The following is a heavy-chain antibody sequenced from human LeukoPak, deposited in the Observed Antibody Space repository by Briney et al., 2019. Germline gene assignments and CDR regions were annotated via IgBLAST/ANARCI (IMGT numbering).Heavy chain of an antibody. J-gene: IGHJ6*02. Sequence: GASVKVSCKVFGYTLTELSMHWVRQAPGKGLEWMGRIIPILGIANYAQKFQGRVTITADKSTSTAYMELSSLRSEDTAVYYCARDPTTVTTHYYYYGMDVWGQGTTVTVSS. CDR2: IIPILGIA. CDR1: GYTLTELS. CDR3: ARDPTTVTTHYYYYGMDV. V-gene: IGHV1-69*04. D-gene: IGHD4-17*01.